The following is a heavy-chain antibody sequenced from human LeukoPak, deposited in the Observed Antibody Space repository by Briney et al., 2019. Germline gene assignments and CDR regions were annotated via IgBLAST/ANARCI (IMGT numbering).Heavy chain of an antibody. V-gene: IGHV2-5*02. J-gene: IGHJ4*02. D-gene: IGHD3/OR15-3a*01. CDR1: GFSLSTSGVG. CDR2: IYWDDDK. CDR3: AHTLSPCIIFY. Sequence: ESGPTLVNPTQTLTLTCTFSGFSLSTSGVGVGWIRQPPGQALQYLALIYWDDDKRYSPSLESRLTITKDTSKNQVVLTMTNMDPADTATYYCAHTLSPCIIFYWGQGTLVTVSS.